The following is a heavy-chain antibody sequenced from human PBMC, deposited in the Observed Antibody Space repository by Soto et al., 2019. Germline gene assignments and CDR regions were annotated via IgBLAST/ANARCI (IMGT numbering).Heavy chain of an antibody. Sequence: ASVKVSCKASGGTSSSYAISWVRQAPGQGLEWMGGIIPIFGTANYAQKFQGRVTITADESTSTAYMELSSLRSEDTAVYYCARSQIAARRGDRWFDPWGQGTLVTGSS. V-gene: IGHV1-69*13. CDR2: IIPIFGTA. J-gene: IGHJ5*02. CDR3: ARSQIAARRGDRWFDP. CDR1: GGTSSSYA. D-gene: IGHD6-6*01.